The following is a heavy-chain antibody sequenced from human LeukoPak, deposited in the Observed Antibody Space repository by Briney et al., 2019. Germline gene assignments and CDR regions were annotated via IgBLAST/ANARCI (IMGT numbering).Heavy chain of an antibody. CDR1: GFTFSNYW. CDR3: IRDFRSADL. V-gene: IGHV3-74*01. J-gene: IGHJ5*02. Sequence: GGSLRLSCVASGFTFSNYWMHWVRQPPGKGLVWVSRIYVDGRTTSYADSVKGRFTISRDNAKNTVYLEMNSLSVEDTATYYCIRDFRSADLWGQGTLVTVTS. CDR2: IYVDGRTT.